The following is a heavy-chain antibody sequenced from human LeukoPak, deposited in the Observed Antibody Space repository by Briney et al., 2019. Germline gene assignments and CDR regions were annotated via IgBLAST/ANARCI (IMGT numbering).Heavy chain of an antibody. CDR3: VRGLVVGGTGVWAFDI. Sequence: ASVKVSCVASGYTFTTYYLHWVRQAPGQGLEWMGIINTSSGNTNYAQTFRARITMTRDTSTNTVYMELSSLTSEDTAVYYCVRGLVVGGTGVWAFDIWGQGTMVTVSS. J-gene: IGHJ3*02. V-gene: IGHV1-46*01. CDR2: INTSSGNT. CDR1: GYTFTTYY. D-gene: IGHD1-26*01.